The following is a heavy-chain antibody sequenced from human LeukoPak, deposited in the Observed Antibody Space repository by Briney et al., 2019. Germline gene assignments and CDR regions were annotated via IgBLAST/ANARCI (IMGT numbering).Heavy chain of an antibody. CDR1: GGSFSGYY. CDR3: ARAFLFYGDYGRLHFDY. J-gene: IGHJ4*02. CDR2: INHSGST. Sequence: SETLSLTCAVYGGSFSGYYWSWIRQPPGKGLEWIGEINHSGSTNYNPSLKSRVTISVDTSKNQFSLKLSSVTAADTAVYHCARAFLFYGDYGRLHFDYWGQGTLVTVSS. D-gene: IGHD4-17*01. V-gene: IGHV4-34*01.